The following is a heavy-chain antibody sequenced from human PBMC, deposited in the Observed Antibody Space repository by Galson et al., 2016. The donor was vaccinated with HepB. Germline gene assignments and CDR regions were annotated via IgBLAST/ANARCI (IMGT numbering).Heavy chain of an antibody. D-gene: IGHD3-10*01. V-gene: IGHV4-30-4*01. CDR3: ARASGSESFWFFDV. CDR2: VYYAGSI. J-gene: IGHJ2*01. Sequence: TLSLTCSASGGSSSSSDYYWTWVRQLPGKGLEWIGYVYYAGSIYYNPSLGGRVTMSLDTSKNQFSLKVKPVTAADTAVYFCARASGSESFWFFDVWGRGTLVTVSS. CDR1: GGSSSSSDYY.